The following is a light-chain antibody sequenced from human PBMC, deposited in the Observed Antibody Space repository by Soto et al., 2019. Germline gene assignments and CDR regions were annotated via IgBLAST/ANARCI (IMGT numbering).Light chain of an antibody. CDR3: QQYHHLTRT. V-gene: IGKV3-15*01. CDR1: QSVSSN. J-gene: IGKJ4*01. Sequence: EVVMTQSPATLSVSPGERATLSCRASQSVSSNLVWYQQKPGQASRLLIYSASTRATGIPARFSGTGSGTEFTLTISSLQSEDFAVYYCQQYHHLTRTFGGGTKVDI. CDR2: SAS.